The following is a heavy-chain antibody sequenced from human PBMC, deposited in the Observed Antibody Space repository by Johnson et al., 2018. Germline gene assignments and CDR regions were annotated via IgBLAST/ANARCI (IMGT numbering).Heavy chain of an antibody. D-gene: IGHD3-10*01. CDR3: AIYGSGDAFVI. Sequence: VQLQESGGGLVQPGGSLRLSCAASGFTFSSYWMHWVRQAPGKGLVWVSRINSDGSSTSYADSVKGRFTISRDNAKNTMYLQMTSLRAEDTAVYYCAIYGSGDAFVIWGQGTMVTVSS. J-gene: IGHJ3*02. V-gene: IGHV3-74*01. CDR1: GFTFSSYW. CDR2: INSDGSST.